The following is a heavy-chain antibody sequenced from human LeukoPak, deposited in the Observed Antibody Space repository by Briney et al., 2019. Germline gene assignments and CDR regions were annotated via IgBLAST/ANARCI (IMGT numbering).Heavy chain of an antibody. CDR2: MYHSGTT. D-gene: IGHD1-14*01. J-gene: IGHJ6*03. CDR3: ARVEFRNHYYMDV. CDR1: GYSISSGFY. Sequence: SETLSLTCAVSGYSISSGFYWGWIRQPPEKGLEWIGVMYHSGTTYYNTSLKSRVAISVDTSKNQFSLNLTSVTAADTAVYYCARVEFRNHYYMDVWGRGTTVTVSS. V-gene: IGHV4-38-2*01.